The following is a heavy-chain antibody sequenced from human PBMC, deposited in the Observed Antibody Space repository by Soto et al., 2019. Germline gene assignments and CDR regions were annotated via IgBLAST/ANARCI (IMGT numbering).Heavy chain of an antibody. J-gene: IGHJ3*02. CDR1: GFTFSGYA. CDR3: VQEVDAFDI. CDR2: ISYNGRSK. Sequence: VQLVESGGGVVQPGRSLTLSCAASGFTFSGYAMHWLRQAPGKGLEWVTFISYNGRSKFHADSVKGRFTISRDNSKNTLYLQMNSLRAEDTAVYYCVQEVDAFDIWGQGTMVTVSS. V-gene: IGHV3-30*18.